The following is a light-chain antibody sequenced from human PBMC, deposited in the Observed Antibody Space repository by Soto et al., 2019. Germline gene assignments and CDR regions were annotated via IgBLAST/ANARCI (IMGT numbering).Light chain of an antibody. J-gene: IGKJ1*01. V-gene: IGKV1-5*01. CDR2: DAS. Sequence: DIQMTQSPSTLSASVGDRVTITCRASQTISSWLAWYQQKPGKAPNLLIYDASTLESGVPSRFSGSGSGTEFTLTISSLQPDDFATYYCQQYKSYSVTFGQGTKVDI. CDR1: QTISSW. CDR3: QQYKSYSVT.